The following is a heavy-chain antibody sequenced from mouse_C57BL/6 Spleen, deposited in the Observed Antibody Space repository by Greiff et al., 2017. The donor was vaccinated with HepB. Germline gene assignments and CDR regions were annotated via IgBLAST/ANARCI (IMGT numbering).Heavy chain of an antibody. V-gene: IGHV1-55*01. D-gene: IGHD1-1*01. CDR1: GYTFTSYW. CDR3: ERGVRNYGRHYYAMDY. J-gene: IGHJ4*01. Sequence: QVQLQQPGAELVKPGASVKMSCKASGYTFTSYWITWVKQRPGQGLEWIGDIYPGSGSTNYNEKFKSKATLTVDTSSSTAYMQLSSLTSEDSAVYDCERGVRNYGRHYYAMDYWGQGTSVTVSS. CDR2: IYPGSGST.